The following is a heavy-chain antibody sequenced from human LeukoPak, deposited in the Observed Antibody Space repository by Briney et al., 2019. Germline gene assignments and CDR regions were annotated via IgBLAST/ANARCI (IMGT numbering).Heavy chain of an antibody. J-gene: IGHJ4*02. V-gene: IGHV4-39*07. CDR1: GGSISSSSYY. Sequence: SETLSLTCTVSGGSISSSSYYWGWIRQPPGKGLEWIGSIYYSGSTYYNPSLKSRVTISVDTSKNQFSLKLSSVTAADTAVYYCAGGEPAYCGGDCSTHWGQGTLVTVSS. CDR3: AGGEPAYCGGDCSTH. D-gene: IGHD2-21*02. CDR2: IYYSGST.